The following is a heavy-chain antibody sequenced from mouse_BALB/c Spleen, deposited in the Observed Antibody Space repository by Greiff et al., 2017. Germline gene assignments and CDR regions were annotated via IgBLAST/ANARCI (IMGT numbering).Heavy chain of an antibody. Sequence: VQLQQSGAELVRPGSSVKISCKASGYAFSSYWMNWVKQRPGQGLEWIGQIYPGDGDTNYNGKFKVKATLTADKSSSTAYMQLSSLTSEDSAVYFCARSDYYGSSYGYAMDCGGRGTSATVSS. CDR2: IYPGDGDT. V-gene: IGHV1-80*01. CDR3: ARSDYYGSSYGYAMDC. CDR1: GYAFSSYW. J-gene: IGHJ4*01. D-gene: IGHD1-1*01.